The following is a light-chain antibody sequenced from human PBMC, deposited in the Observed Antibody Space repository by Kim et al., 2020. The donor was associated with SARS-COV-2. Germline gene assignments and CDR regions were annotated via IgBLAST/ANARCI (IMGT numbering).Light chain of an antibody. V-gene: IGKV1-5*03. CDR2: TAS. CDR3: QQDSNFPWT. CDR1: QGINDW. Sequence: DIQMTQSPSTLSASVGDRVTITCRASQGINDWLAWYQQKPGKAPNLLIYTASNLQSGVSSRFSGSGSGTDFTLTISSLQPDDSATYYCQQDSNFPWTFGQGTKVDIK. J-gene: IGKJ1*01.